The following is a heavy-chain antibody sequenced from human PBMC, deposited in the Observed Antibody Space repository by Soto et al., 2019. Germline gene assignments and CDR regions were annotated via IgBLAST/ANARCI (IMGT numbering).Heavy chain of an antibody. CDR3: ARDRGVAPPVAGNTHYYYYMDV. D-gene: IGHD6-19*01. CDR2: ISAYNGNT. Sequence: QDQLVQSGVEVKKPGASVKVSCKASGYSFTNYGITWVRQAPGQGFEWMGWISAYNGNTNYAQKFQGRVTMTTDAYKSTDYLELRSLRSDDTAVYYCARDRGVAPPVAGNTHYYYYMDVWGKGTTVTVSS. V-gene: IGHV1-18*01. CDR1: GYSFTNYG. J-gene: IGHJ6*03.